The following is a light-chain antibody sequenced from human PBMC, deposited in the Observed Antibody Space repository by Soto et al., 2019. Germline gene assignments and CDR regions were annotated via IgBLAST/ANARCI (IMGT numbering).Light chain of an antibody. J-gene: IGKJ5*01. CDR2: GVS. CDR3: QQRSDWPLT. Sequence: EVVLTQSPGTLSLSPGERATLSCRASQSVSGSDLAWYQQKPGQAPRLLISGVSNRATGTPDRFSGSGSGTDFTLTISRLEPEDFAVYYCQQRSDWPLTFGQGTRLEIK. V-gene: IGKV3D-20*02. CDR1: QSVSGSD.